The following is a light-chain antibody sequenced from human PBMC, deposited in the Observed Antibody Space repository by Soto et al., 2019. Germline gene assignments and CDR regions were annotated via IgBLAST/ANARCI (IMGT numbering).Light chain of an antibody. J-gene: IGKJ3*01. CDR3: QQYDNLPLT. CDR1: QNISNF. CDR2: DAS. V-gene: IGKV1-33*01. Sequence: DIQMTQSPSSLSASVGDRVTITCRASQNISNFLNWYKQKPGKAPKLLIYDASNLEAGVPSRFSGSGSGTDFTFTISSLQTADIATYYCQQYDNLPLTFGTGTKVDIK.